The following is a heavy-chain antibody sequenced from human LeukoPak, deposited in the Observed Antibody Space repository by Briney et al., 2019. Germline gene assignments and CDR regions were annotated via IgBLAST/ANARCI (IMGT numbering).Heavy chain of an antibody. CDR3: ARTDPYYDYVWGSM. V-gene: IGHV4-59*01. D-gene: IGHD3-16*01. CDR2: IYYSGST. Sequence: ASETLSLTCTVSGGSISSYYWSWIRQPPGKGLEWIGYIYYSGSTNYNPSLKSRVTISVDTSKNQFSLKLSSMTAADTAVYYCARTDPYYDYVWGSMWGQGTLVTVSS. CDR1: GGSISSYY. J-gene: IGHJ4*02.